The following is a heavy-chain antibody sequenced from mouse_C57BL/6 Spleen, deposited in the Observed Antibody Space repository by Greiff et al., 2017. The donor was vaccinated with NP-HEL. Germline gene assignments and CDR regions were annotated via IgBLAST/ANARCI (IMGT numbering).Heavy chain of an antibody. J-gene: IGHJ4*01. V-gene: IGHV1-69*01. CDR3: ARSTYYSNYRYAMDY. Sequence: QVQLQQPGAELVMPGASVKLSCKASGYTFTSYWMHWVKQRPGQGLEWIGEIDPSDSYTNYIQKFKGKSTLTVDKSSSTAYMQLSSLTSEDSAVYYCARSTYYSNYRYAMDYWGQGTSVTVSS. CDR2: IDPSDSYT. D-gene: IGHD2-5*01. CDR1: GYTFTSYW.